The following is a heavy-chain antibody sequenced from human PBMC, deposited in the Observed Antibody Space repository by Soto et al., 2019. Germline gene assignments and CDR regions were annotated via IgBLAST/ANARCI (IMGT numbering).Heavy chain of an antibody. CDR2: ISESGAP. V-gene: IGHV3-21*04. Sequence: EVQLVESGGGLVKPGGSLRLSCAVSGFTFISHTLNWVRQAPGKGLEWVASISESGAPYYADSLKGRLTTSRDNAQNSLYLQMSSLRAEDTAVYYCAREVQPVFRREYDYWGQGTLVSVSS. CDR1: GFTFISHT. J-gene: IGHJ4*02. CDR3: AREVQPVFRREYDY.